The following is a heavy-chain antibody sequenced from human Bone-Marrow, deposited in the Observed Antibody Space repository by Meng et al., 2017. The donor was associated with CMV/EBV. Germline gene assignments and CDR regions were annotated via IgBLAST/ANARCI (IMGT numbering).Heavy chain of an antibody. Sequence: TGSGCSISSGDYYWSWIRQPPGKGLEWIAYIYYRGSTDYNPSLKSRVTVSVDTSKNQFSLKLSSVTAADTAVYYCARMTTNNGMDVWGQGTTVTVSS. J-gene: IGHJ6*02. V-gene: IGHV4-30-4*01. CDR3: ARMTTNNGMDV. CDR1: GCSISSGDYY. D-gene: IGHD2-8*01. CDR2: IYYRGST.